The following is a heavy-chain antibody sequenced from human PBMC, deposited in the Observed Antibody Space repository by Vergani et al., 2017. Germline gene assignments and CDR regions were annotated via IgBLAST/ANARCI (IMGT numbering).Heavy chain of an antibody. CDR1: GGSISSYY. V-gene: IGHV4-59*01. D-gene: IGHD3-16*01. Sequence: QVQLQESGPGLVKPSETLSLTCTVSGGSISSYYWSWLRQPPGKGLEWIGYIYYSGSTNYNPSLKSRVTISVDTSKNQFSLKLSSVTAADTAVYYCASTRGGELWDGWXFDLWGRGTLVTVSS. J-gene: IGHJ2*01. CDR2: IYYSGST. CDR3: ASTRGGELWDGWXFDL.